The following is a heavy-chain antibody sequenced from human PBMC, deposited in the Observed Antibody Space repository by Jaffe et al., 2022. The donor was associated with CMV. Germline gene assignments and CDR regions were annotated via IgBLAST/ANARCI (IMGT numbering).Heavy chain of an antibody. Sequence: QVQLQESGPGLVKPSETLSLTCTVSGGSISSYYWSWIRQPPGKGLEWIGYIYYSGSTNYNPSLKSRVTISVDTSKNQFSLKLSSVTAADTAVYYCARQTPGHIVVVVAATFFGADAFDIWGQGTMVTVSS. CDR2: IYYSGST. V-gene: IGHV4-59*08. D-gene: IGHD2-15*01. CDR3: ARQTPGHIVVVVAATFFGADAFDI. J-gene: IGHJ3*02. CDR1: GGSISSYY.